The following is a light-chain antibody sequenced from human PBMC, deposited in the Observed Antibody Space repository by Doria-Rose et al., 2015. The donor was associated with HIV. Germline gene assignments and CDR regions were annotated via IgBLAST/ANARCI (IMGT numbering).Light chain of an antibody. CDR3: QQYYSYPPT. CDR1: QDISNY. J-gene: IGKJ1*01. CDR2: AAS. Sequence: AIRMTQSPSSLSASTGDRVTITCRASQDISNYLAWYQQKPGNAPKLLIYAASTLQSGVPSRFSGSGSGTDFTLTISYLQSEDFATYYCQQYYSYPPTFGQGTKVDVK. V-gene: IGKV1-8*01.